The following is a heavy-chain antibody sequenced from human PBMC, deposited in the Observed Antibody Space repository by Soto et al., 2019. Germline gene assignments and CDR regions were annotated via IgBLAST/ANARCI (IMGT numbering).Heavy chain of an antibody. V-gene: IGHV3-33*01. CDR3: ARERIVGATNGMDV. D-gene: IGHD1-26*01. CDR2: IWYDGSNK. CDR1: GFTFSSYG. Sequence: QVQLVESGGGVVQPGRSLRLSCAASGFTFSSYGMHWVRQAPGKGLEWVAVIWYDGSNKYYADSVKGRFTISRDNSKNTLYLQMTSLRAEDTAVYYCARERIVGATNGMDVGGQGTTVTVSS. J-gene: IGHJ6*02.